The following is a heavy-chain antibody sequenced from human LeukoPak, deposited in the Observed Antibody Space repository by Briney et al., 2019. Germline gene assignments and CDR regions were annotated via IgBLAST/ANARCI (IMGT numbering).Heavy chain of an antibody. D-gene: IGHD2-15*01. CDR3: AKANRGSCCRSFDY. J-gene: IGHJ4*02. V-gene: IGHV3-23*01. Sequence: GGSLRLSCAASGFTFSTYAMSWVRQAPGKGLEWVSGISGSGGSTYYADSVKGRFTISRDNSKNTLYLQMDSLRAEDTAVYYCAKANRGSCCRSFDYWGEGTLVTVSS. CDR2: ISGSGGST. CDR1: GFTFSTYA.